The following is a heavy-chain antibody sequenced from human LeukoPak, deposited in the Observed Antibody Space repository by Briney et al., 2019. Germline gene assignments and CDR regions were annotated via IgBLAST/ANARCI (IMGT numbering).Heavy chain of an antibody. D-gene: IGHD2-15*01. CDR3: ARESGVCSGGSCYSKGMDV. CDR2: INHSGST. V-gene: IGHV4-34*01. Sequence: PSETLSLTCAVYGGSFSGYYWSWIRQPPGKGLEWIGEINHSGSTNYNPSLKSRVTISVDTSKNQFSLKLSSVTAADTAVYYCARESGVCSGGSCYSKGMDVWGKGTTVTVSS. J-gene: IGHJ6*04. CDR1: GGSFSGYY.